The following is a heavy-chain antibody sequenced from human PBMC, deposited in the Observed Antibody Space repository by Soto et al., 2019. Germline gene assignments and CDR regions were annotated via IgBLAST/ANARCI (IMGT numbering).Heavy chain of an antibody. CDR2: IYYTGGT. J-gene: IGHJ5*02. V-gene: IGHV4-31*03. Sequence: PSQTLSLTCSVSGGSVSTDGCYWSWIRQHPGKGLEWIGYIYYTGGTIYNPSLKSRITISVDTSKNQFSLKLTSVTAADTAVYYGALRRGPDDFVFDPWGPGTLVTVSS. D-gene: IGHD2-21*02. CDR1: GGSVSTDGCY. CDR3: ALRRGPDDFVFDP.